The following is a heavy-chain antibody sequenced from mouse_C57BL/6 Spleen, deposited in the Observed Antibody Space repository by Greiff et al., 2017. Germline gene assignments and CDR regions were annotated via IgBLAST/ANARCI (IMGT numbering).Heavy chain of an antibody. CDR1: GFNIKDDY. Sequence: VQLQQSGAELVRPGASVKLSCTASGFNIKDDYMHWVKQRPEQGLEWIGWIDPENGDTEYASKFQGKATITADTSSNTAYLQLSSLTSEDTAVYYCTTYYGSSLDYGGQGTTLTVSS. V-gene: IGHV14-4*01. D-gene: IGHD1-1*01. CDR2: IDPENGDT. CDR3: TTYYGSSLDY. J-gene: IGHJ2*01.